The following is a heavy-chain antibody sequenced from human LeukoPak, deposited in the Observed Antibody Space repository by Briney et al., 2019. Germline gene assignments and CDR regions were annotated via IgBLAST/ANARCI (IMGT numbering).Heavy chain of an antibody. D-gene: IGHD6-13*01. CDR3: ASEIAGLFDY. V-gene: IGHV3-21*01. J-gene: IGHJ4*02. Sequence: PGGSLRLSCAASGFTFSTYSMNWVRQAPGKGLEWVSFTTSSTGYIYYADSVKGRFAISRDNAKNSLYLQMNSLRAEDTAVYYCASEIAGLFDYWGQGTLVTVSS. CDR2: TTSSTGYI. CDR1: GFTFSTYS.